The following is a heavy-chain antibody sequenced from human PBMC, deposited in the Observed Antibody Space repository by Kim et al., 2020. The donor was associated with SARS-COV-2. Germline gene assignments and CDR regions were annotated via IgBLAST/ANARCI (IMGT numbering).Heavy chain of an antibody. D-gene: IGHD6-19*01. CDR1: GFTFSDYY. CDR3: ARDMMAVAGTVGVYYYYGMDV. Sequence: GGSLRLSCAASGFTFSDYYMSWIRQAPGKGLEWVSYISSSSSYTNYADSVKGRFTISRDNAKNSLYLQMNSLRAEDTAVYYCARDMMAVAGTVGVYYYYGMDVWGQGTTVTVSS. CDR2: ISSSSSYT. J-gene: IGHJ6*02. V-gene: IGHV3-11*06.